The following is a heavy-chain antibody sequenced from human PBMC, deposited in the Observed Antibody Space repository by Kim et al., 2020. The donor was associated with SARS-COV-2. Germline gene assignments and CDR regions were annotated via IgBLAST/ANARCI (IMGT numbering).Heavy chain of an antibody. D-gene: IGHD2-8*01. V-gene: IGHV3-23*01. Sequence: AHSAQGRLTIPRDKSKNTLYLQMNSLGAEDTAVYYCAKGSGVDYDSGMDVWGQGTTVTVSS. J-gene: IGHJ6*02. CDR3: AKGSGVDYDSGMDV.